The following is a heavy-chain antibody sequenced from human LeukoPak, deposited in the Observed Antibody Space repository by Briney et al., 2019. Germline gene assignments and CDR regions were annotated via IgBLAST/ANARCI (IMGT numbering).Heavy chain of an antibody. CDR3: ARELMVAATFDWFDP. Sequence: KPSETLSLTCTVPGGSISSYYWSWIRQPAGKGLEWIGRIYTSGSTNYNPSLKSRVTMSVDTSKNQFSLKLSSVTAADTAVYYCARELMVAATFDWFDPWGQGTLVTVSS. CDR2: IYTSGST. J-gene: IGHJ5*02. CDR1: GGSISSYY. D-gene: IGHD2-15*01. V-gene: IGHV4-4*07.